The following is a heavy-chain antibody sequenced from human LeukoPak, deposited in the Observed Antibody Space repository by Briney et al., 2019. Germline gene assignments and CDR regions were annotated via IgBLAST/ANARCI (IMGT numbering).Heavy chain of an antibody. CDR3: ARDRYYVPAY. Sequence: GGSLRLSCAASGFTFSNTWMHWVRQAPGKGLVWVSRIHSDGISTTYANSVKGRFTISRDNAKNTLYLQMNSLRAEDTAVYYCARDRYYVPAYCGQGTLVTVSA. CDR2: IHSDGIST. V-gene: IGHV3-74*03. D-gene: IGHD3-10*02. CDR1: GFTFSNTW. J-gene: IGHJ4*02.